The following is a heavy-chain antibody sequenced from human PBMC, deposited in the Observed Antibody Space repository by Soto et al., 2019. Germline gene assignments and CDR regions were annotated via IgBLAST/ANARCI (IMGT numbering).Heavy chain of an antibody. CDR2: IYYSGST. CDR1: GGSISSGGYY. Sequence: QVQLQESGPGLVKPSQTLSLTCTVSGGSISSGGYYWSWIRQHPGKGLEWIGYIYYSGSTYYNPSLKSRVTLSVDTAKNQFSLKLSSVTAADTAVYYCARAVRGALLPPYYFDYWGQGTLVTVSS. J-gene: IGHJ4*02. V-gene: IGHV4-31*03. CDR3: ARAVRGALLPPYYFDY. D-gene: IGHD3-10*01.